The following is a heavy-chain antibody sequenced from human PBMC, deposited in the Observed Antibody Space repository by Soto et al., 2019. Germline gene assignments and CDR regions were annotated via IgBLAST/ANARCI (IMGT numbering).Heavy chain of an antibody. CDR1: GFTFRSYG. CDR2: ISNDGAKK. CDR3: VKETLDCSGGDCPLYYYYGMDV. V-gene: IGHV3-30*18. J-gene: IGHJ6*02. Sequence: QVQLVESGGGVVQPGRSLRLSCAASGFTFRSYGMHWVRQAPGKGLEWLAVISNDGAKKYLADSVKGRLTISRDNSRNTLYLQMNSLSAGDTAVYYCVKETLDCSGGDCPLYYYYGMDVWGQGTTVTVSS. D-gene: IGHD2-21*02.